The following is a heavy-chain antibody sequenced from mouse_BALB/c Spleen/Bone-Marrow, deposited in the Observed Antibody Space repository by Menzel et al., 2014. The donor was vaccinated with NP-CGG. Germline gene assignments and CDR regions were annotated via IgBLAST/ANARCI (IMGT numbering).Heavy chain of an antibody. CDR1: GYTFTIYW. D-gene: IGHD2-12*01. V-gene: IGHV1-7*01. J-gene: IGHJ3*01. CDR2: INPSTGYT. CDR3: ARYGGRSYDGFAY. Sequence: VQLQQSGAELAKPGASVKMSCKASGYTFTIYWMHWVKQRPGQGLEWIGYINPSTGYTEYNQKFKDKATLTADKSSSTACMQLSSLTSEDSAVYYCARYGGRSYDGFAYWGQGTLVTVSA.